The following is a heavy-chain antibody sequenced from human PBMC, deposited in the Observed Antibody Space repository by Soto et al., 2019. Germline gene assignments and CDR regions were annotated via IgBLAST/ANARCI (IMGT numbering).Heavy chain of an antibody. CDR3: TRASRYCSGGSCHYFDY. J-gene: IGHJ4*02. V-gene: IGHV4-39*01. CDR2: IYYSGST. D-gene: IGHD2-15*01. CDR1: GGSISSSSYY. Sequence: QLQLQESGPGLVKPSATLSLTCTVSGGSISSSSYYWGWIRQPPGKGLEGIGSIYYSGSTYYNPSLKSRVTISVDTSKNQFSLKQSSVPAAAATAYYWTRASRYCSGGSCHYFDYWGQGTLVTVAS.